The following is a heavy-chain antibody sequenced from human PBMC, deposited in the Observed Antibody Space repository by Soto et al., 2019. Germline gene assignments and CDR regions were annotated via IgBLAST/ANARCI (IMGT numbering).Heavy chain of an antibody. CDR2: INSDGSST. J-gene: IGHJ6*04. V-gene: IGHV3-74*01. Sequence: EVQLVESGGGLVQPGGSLRLSCAASGFTFSSYWMHWVRQAPGKGLVWVSRINSDGSSTSYADSVKGRFTISRDNAKNTQYLQMNSLRAEDTAVYYCGSGAIWFGELYADVWGKGTTVTVSS. D-gene: IGHD3-10*01. CDR1: GFTFSSYW. CDR3: GSGAIWFGELYADV.